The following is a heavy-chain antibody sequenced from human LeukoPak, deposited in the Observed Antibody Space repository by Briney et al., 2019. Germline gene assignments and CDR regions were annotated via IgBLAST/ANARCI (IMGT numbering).Heavy chain of an antibody. Sequence: ASVKVSCKASGYTFTSYYMHWGRQAPGQGLEWMGWINPNSGGTNYAQKFQGRVTMTRDTSISTAYMELSRLRSDDTAVYYCARVRGRWGLYNWFDPWGQGTLVTVSS. CDR2: INPNSGGT. D-gene: IGHD3-16*01. CDR3: ARVRGRWGLYNWFDP. CDR1: GYTFTSYY. J-gene: IGHJ5*02. V-gene: IGHV1-2*02.